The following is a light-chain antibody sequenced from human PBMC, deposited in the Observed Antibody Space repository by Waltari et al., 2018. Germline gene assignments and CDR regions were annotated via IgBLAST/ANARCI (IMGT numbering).Light chain of an antibody. CDR1: NRHVGVYND. CDR3: SSYTSSSTVV. CDR2: DVS. Sequence: SALTQPASVSGPPGQSNTISCTGTNRHVGVYNDVSWYQRQPGKAPKLMIYDVSKRPSGVSNRFSGSKSGNTASLTISGLQAEDEADYYCSSYTSSSTVVFGGGTKLTVL. V-gene: IGLV2-14*01. J-gene: IGLJ2*01.